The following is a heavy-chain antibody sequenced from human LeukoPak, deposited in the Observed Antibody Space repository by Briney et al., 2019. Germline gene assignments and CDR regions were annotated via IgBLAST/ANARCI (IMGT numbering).Heavy chain of an antibody. Sequence: GGSLRLSCAASGFTFSSYWMHWVRQAPGKGLVWVSRINSDGSSTSYADPVKGRFTISRDNAKNTLYLQMNSLRAEDTAVYYCARGSSSGWYYFDYWGQGTLVTVSS. CDR3: ARGSSSGWYYFDY. D-gene: IGHD6-19*01. CDR2: INSDGSST. CDR1: GFTFSSYW. J-gene: IGHJ4*02. V-gene: IGHV3-74*01.